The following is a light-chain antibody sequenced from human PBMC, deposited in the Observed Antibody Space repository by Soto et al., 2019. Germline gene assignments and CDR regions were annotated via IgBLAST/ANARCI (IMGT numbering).Light chain of an antibody. V-gene: IGLV2-14*01. CDR3: SSYTSSSTRLRVV. CDR1: SSDVGGYNY. Sequence: QSALTQPASVSGSPGQSITISCTGTSSDVGGYNYVSWYQQHPGKAPKLMIYDVSNRPSGVSNRFSGSKSGNTASLTISGLQAEDEADYYCSSYTSSSTRLRVVFGGGTKLTVL. CDR2: DVS. J-gene: IGLJ2*01.